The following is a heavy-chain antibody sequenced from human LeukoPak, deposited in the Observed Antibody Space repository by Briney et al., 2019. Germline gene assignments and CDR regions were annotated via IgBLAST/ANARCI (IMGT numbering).Heavy chain of an antibody. J-gene: IGHJ3*02. Sequence: PGGSLRLSCAASGFTFSSYWMSWVRQAPGKGLEWVANIKHDGSEKYYVDSVKGRFTISRDNAKNSLYLQMNSLRAEDTAVYYCAMLYYYDSSGYYLGPDAFDIWGQGTMVTVSS. CDR2: IKHDGSEK. D-gene: IGHD3-22*01. V-gene: IGHV3-7*01. CDR1: GFTFSSYW. CDR3: AMLYYYDSSGYYLGPDAFDI.